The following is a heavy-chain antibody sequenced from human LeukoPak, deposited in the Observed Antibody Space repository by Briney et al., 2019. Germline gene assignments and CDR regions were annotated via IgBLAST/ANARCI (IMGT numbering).Heavy chain of an antibody. CDR1: GYTFTGYY. J-gene: IGHJ4*02. D-gene: IGHD6-19*01. CDR3: ARNPIAVAGTGFDY. V-gene: IGHV1-2*02. CDR2: IYPNSGGT. Sequence: ASVTVSCKASGYTFTGYYMHWVRQAPGQGLEWMGWIYPNSGGTNYAQKFQGRVTMTRDTSISTAYMELSRLRSDDTAVYYCARNPIAVAGTGFDYWGQGTLVTVSS.